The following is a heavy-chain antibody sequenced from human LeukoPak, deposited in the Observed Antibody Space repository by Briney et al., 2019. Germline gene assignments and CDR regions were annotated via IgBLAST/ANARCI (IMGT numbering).Heavy chain of an antibody. CDR3: ARDRVGYYASISCFTFDN. V-gene: IGHV3-33*08. Sequence: PGGSLRLSCAASGFTFDDYGMHWVRQAPGKGLEWVAVIWYDGSNKYYADSVKGRFTISRDNSKNMVYLEMNSLRAEDKAMYYCARDRVGYYASISCFTFDNWGQGTLVTVSS. D-gene: IGHD2-2*01. CDR2: IWYDGSNK. J-gene: IGHJ4*02. CDR1: GFTFDDYG.